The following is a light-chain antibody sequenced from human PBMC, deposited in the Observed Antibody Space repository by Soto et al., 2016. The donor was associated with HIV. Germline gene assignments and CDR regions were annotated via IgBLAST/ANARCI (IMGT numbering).Light chain of an antibody. CDR1: QNINSY. CDR2: AAS. J-gene: IGKJ2*01. V-gene: IGKV1-39*01. Sequence: DIQMTQSPSSLSASVGDRVTITCRASQNINSYLNWYQQKPGQAPKVLIYAASSLQSGVPSRFSGSGSGTDFTLTISSLQPEDFATYYCQQSYNAPRTFGQGTKLEIE. CDR3: QQSYNAPRT.